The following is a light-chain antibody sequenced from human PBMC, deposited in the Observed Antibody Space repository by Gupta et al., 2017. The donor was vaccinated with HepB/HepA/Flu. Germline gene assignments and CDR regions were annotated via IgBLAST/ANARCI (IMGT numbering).Light chain of an antibody. V-gene: IGKV3-11*01. Sequence: EIVLTQSPATLSVSPGERATLSCRASQSVSSYLAWYQQKPGQAPRLLIYDASNRATGIPARFSGSGSETDFTLTISSLEPEDFAVYYCQQRSNWPPRLTFGGGTKVEIK. J-gene: IGKJ4*01. CDR3: QQRSNWPPRLT. CDR2: DAS. CDR1: QSVSSY.